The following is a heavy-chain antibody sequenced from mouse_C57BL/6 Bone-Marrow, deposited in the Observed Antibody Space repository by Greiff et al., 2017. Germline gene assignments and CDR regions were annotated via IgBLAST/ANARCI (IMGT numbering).Heavy chain of an antibody. D-gene: IGHD1-1*01. CDR1: GYTFTSYW. J-gene: IGHJ3*01. CDR2: IDPSDSYT. CDR3: ARGSYGSSPY. Sequence: VQLQQSGAELVRPGTSVKLSCKASGYTFTSYWMHWVKQRPGQGLEWIGVIDPSDSYTNYTQKFKGKATLTVDTSSSTAYMQLSSLTSEDSAVYYCARGSYGSSPYWGKGTLVTVSA. V-gene: IGHV1-59*01.